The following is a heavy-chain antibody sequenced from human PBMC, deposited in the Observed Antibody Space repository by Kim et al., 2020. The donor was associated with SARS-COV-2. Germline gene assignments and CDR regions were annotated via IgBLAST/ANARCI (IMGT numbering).Heavy chain of an antibody. Sequence: GSLRLSCAASGFTVSSNYMSWVRQAPGKGLEWVSVIYSGSSTYYADSVKGRFTISRDNSKNTLYLQMNSLRAEDTAVYYCARGGYLLPFDYWGQGTLVTVSS. CDR1: GFTVSSNY. CDR2: IYSGSST. D-gene: IGHD5-18*01. J-gene: IGHJ4*02. V-gene: IGHV3-53*01. CDR3: ARGGYLLPFDY.